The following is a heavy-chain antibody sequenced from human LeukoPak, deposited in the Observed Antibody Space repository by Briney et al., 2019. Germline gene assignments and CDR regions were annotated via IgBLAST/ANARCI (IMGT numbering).Heavy chain of an antibody. CDR2: SYYNGGT. D-gene: IGHD5-18*01. Sequence: SETLSLTCTVSGASISSYYWNWIRQPPGKALEWIGYSYYNGGTTNYNPSLKSRVTILVDTSKNQLSLKLSSVTAADTAVYYCARWGRGDNYGPYAFDSWGQGTMVTVSS. V-gene: IGHV4-59*01. CDR3: ARWGRGDNYGPYAFDS. CDR1: GASISSYY. J-gene: IGHJ3*02.